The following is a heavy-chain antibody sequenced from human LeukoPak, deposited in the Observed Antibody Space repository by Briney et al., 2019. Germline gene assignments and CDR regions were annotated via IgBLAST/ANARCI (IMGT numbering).Heavy chain of an antibody. CDR2: IGSNGEST. V-gene: IGHV3-64*02. J-gene: IGHJ4*02. Sequence: GGSLRLSCAGSGFTFNNYAMYWVRQAPGKGLENVAGIGSNGESTYYADSVKGRFTISRDNSKNTLFLQMGSLRAEDMAVYYCARGNVVAATRPFDYWGQGTLVTVSS. CDR3: ARGNVVAATRPFDY. CDR1: GFTFNNYA. D-gene: IGHD1-26*01.